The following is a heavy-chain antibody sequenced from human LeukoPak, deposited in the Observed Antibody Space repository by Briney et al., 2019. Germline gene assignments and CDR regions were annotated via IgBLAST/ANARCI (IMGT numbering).Heavy chain of an antibody. D-gene: IGHD1-26*01. Sequence: SQTLSLTCTVSGGSISSGSYYWSWIRQPAGKGLEWIGRIYTSGSTNYNPSLKSRVTISVDTSKNQFSLKLSSVTAADTAVYYCASTGGGSYAPVDYWGQGTLVTVSS. CDR1: GGSISSGSYY. J-gene: IGHJ4*02. CDR2: IYTSGST. V-gene: IGHV4-61*02. CDR3: ASTGGGSYAPVDY.